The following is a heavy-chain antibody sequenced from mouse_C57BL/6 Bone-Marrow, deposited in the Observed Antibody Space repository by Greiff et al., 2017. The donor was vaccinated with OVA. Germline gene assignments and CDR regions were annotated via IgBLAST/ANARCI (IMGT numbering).Heavy chain of an antibody. CDR3: TTDGYFFYWYFDV. V-gene: IGHV14-4*01. Sequence: DVQLQESGAELVRPGASVKLSCTASGFNIKDDYMHWVKQRPEQGLEWIGWIDPENGDTEYASKFQGKATITADTSSNTAYLQLSSLTSEDTAVYYGTTDGYFFYWYFDVWGTGTTVTVSS. CDR2: IDPENGDT. CDR1: GFNIKDDY. J-gene: IGHJ1*03. D-gene: IGHD2-3*01.